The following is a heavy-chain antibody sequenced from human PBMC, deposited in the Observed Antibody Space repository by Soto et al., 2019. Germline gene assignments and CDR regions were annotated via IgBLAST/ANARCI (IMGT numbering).Heavy chain of an antibody. D-gene: IGHD2-8*02. CDR2: INAGNGNT. V-gene: IGHV1-3*01. Sequence: QVQLVQSGAEVKKPGASVKVFCKASGYTFTRYAMHWVRQAPGQRLEWMGWINAGNGNTKYSQKFQGRVTIIRDTSASTAYMELSSLRSEDTAVYYCARGGGVGFGDYTTGGMDVWGQGTTVTVSS. CDR3: ARGGGVGFGDYTTGGMDV. J-gene: IGHJ6*02. CDR1: GYTFTRYA.